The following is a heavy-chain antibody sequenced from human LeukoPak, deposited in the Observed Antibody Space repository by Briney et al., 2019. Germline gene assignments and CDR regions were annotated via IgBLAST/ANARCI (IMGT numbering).Heavy chain of an antibody. CDR2: IYSGGDGGDT. Sequence: GGSLRLACAASGLTVSSNYMSWVRQAPGKGLEWVSVIYSGGDGGDTYYADSVRGRFTISRDNSKNTLYLQMNSLRAEDTAVYYCARRVPGGYGDYTRGSGAFDIWGQGTMVTVSS. V-gene: IGHV3-66*01. CDR1: GLTVSSNY. D-gene: IGHD4-17*01. J-gene: IGHJ3*02. CDR3: ARRVPGGYGDYTRGSGAFDI.